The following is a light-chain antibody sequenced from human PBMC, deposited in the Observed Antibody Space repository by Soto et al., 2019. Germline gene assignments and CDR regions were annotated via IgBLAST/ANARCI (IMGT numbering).Light chain of an antibody. CDR2: EAT. CDR3: CAHASGSTYV. CDR1: SSDVGGHNL. V-gene: IGLV2-23*01. Sequence: QSALTQPSSVSGSPGQSITISCTGTSSDVGGHNLVSWYQQYPGKAPQVVIFEATKRPSGVSNRFSGSKSGSTASLTISGLHAEEEADYYCCAHASGSTYVFGTGNKGNVL. J-gene: IGLJ1*01.